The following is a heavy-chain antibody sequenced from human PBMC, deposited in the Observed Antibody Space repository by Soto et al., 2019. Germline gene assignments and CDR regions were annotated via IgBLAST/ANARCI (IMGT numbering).Heavy chain of an antibody. CDR3: AKAPPSSGLFQYYYYYYGMDV. CDR1: GFTFSSYA. D-gene: IGHD3-10*01. Sequence: LRLSCAASGFTFSSYAMSWVRQAPGKGLEWVSAISGSGGSTYYADSVKGRFAISRDNSKNTLYLQMNSLRAGDTAVYYCAKAPPSSGLFQYYYYYYGMDVWDQGTTVTVSS. V-gene: IGHV3-23*01. CDR2: ISGSGGST. J-gene: IGHJ6*02.